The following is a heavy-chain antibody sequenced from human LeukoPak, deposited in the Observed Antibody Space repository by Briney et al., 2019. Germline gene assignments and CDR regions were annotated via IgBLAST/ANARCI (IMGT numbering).Heavy chain of an antibody. D-gene: IGHD1-26*01. CDR2: INWNGGST. V-gene: IGHV3-20*01. CDR3: ARVQWGAQNNNWFDP. Sequence: GGSLRLYCAASGFTFDDYGMSWVRQAPGKGLEWVSGINWNGGSTGYADSVKGRFPISRDNAKNSLYLQMNSLRAEDTALYHCARVQWGAQNNNWFDPWGQGTLVTVSS. J-gene: IGHJ5*02. CDR1: GFTFDDYG.